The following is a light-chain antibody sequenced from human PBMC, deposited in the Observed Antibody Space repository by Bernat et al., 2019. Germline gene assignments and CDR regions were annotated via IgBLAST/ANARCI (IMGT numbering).Light chain of an antibody. J-gene: IGKJ1*01. V-gene: IGKV2D-29*01. CDR3: MQSTLLPWT. Sequence: DIVLTQTPLSLSVTPGQPASISCKSSQSLLRSDQKTTLYWYLQKPGQPPQPLIFEASNRVYGVPERFGGSGSGTDFTLHISRVGTEDVGIYYCMQSTLLPWTFGQGTKVEIK. CDR2: EAS. CDR1: QSLLRSDQKTT.